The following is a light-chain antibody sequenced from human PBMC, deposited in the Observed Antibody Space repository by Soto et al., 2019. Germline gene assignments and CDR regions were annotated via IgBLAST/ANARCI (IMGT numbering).Light chain of an antibody. Sequence: DIQMTQSPSSLSASVGDRVTITCRASQSIRNYVSWYQQKPGKAPKFLIYVASTLQIGVPSRFSGSGSGTDFHLTISSLQPEDFATYYCQQTYSSPYTFGPGTELQIK. CDR1: QSIRNY. CDR2: VAS. V-gene: IGKV1-39*01. J-gene: IGKJ2*01. CDR3: QQTYSSPYT.